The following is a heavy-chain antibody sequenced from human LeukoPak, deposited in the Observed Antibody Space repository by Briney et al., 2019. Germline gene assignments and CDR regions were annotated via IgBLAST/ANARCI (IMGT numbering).Heavy chain of an antibody. CDR2: TYTSGST. J-gene: IGHJ4*02. CDR3: ARTKYQLLCEDY. D-gene: IGHD2-2*01. V-gene: IGHV4-4*07. CDR1: GGSISSYY. Sequence: SETLSLTCTVSGGSISSYYWSWIRQPAGKGLEWIGRTYTSGSTNYNPSLKSRVTMSVDTSKNQFSLKLSSVTAADTAVYYCARTKYQLLCEDYWGQGTLVTVSS.